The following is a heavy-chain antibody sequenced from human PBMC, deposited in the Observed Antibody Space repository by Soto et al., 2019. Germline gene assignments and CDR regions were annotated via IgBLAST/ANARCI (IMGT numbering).Heavy chain of an antibody. V-gene: IGHV1-2*02. CDR3: ARDSGGDSLTDFYYYGMDV. Sequence: GASVKVSCKASGYTFTGYYIHWVRQAPGQGLEWMAWINPNTGGTNYAQKFQGRVTVTRDTSINTASMELSRLRSDDTAVYYCARDSGGDSLTDFYYYGMDVWGQGTTVIVSS. D-gene: IGHD4-17*01. CDR1: GYTFTGYY. J-gene: IGHJ6*01. CDR2: INPNTGGT.